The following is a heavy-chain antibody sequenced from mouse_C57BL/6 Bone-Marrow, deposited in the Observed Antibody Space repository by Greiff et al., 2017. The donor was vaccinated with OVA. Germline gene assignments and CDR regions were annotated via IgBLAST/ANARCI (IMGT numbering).Heavy chain of an antibody. V-gene: IGHV3-6*01. D-gene: IGHD2-4*01. CDR2: ISYDGSN. Sequence: EVQLQESGPGLVKPSQSLSLTCSVTGYSITSGYYWNWIRQFPGNKPEWMGYISYDGSNNYNPSLKNRISITRDTSKNQFFLKLNSVTTEDTATYYCAREDYDYDGVDYWGQGTTLTVSS. CDR1: GYSITSGYY. J-gene: IGHJ2*01. CDR3: AREDYDYDGVDY.